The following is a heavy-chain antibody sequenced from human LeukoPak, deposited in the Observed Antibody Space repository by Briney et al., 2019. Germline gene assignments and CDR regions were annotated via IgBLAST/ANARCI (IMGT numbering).Heavy chain of an antibody. CDR3: ARSDRDGYNPLDY. CDR1: GGSISFYH. CDR2: IYSSGRT. D-gene: IGHD5-24*01. V-gene: IGHV4-59*01. Sequence: SETLSLTCTVSGGSISFYHWSWIRQPPGKGLEWIGYIYSSGRTTYNPSLKSRVTISVDTSKNQFSLKLSSVTAADTAVYYCARSDRDGYNPLDYWGQGTLVTVSS. J-gene: IGHJ4*02.